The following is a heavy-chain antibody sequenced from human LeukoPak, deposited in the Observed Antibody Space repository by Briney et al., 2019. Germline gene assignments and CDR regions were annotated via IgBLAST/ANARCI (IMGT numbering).Heavy chain of an antibody. D-gene: IGHD6-19*01. Sequence: PSETLPLTCTVSGDSISSGTYYWNWIRQPAGKGLEWIGRIYTSGSTNYNPSLRSRVTISVDTSENQISLKLTSVTAADTAVYYCARDRQWLLDYWGQGTLVTVSS. CDR3: ARDRQWLLDY. CDR2: IYTSGST. J-gene: IGHJ4*02. V-gene: IGHV4-61*02. CDR1: GDSISSGTYY.